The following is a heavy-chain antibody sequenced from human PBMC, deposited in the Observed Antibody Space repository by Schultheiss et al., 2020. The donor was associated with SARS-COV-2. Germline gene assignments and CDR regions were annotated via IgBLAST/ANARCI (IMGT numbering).Heavy chain of an antibody. CDR1: GFTFSSYA. V-gene: IGHV3-23*01. Sequence: GGSLRLSCAASGFTFSSYAMSWVRQAPGKGLEWVSAISGSGGSTYYADSVKGRFTISRDNSKNTLYLQMNSLRAEDTAVYYCAKEGGDIVVVGFGYDYWGQGTLVTVSS. CDR3: AKEGGDIVVVGFGYDY. D-gene: IGHD2-15*01. CDR2: ISGSGGST. J-gene: IGHJ4*02.